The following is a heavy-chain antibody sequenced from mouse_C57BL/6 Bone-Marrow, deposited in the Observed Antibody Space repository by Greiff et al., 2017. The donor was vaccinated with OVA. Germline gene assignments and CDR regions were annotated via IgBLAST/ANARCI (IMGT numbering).Heavy chain of an antibody. J-gene: IGHJ3*01. D-gene: IGHD2-4*01. CDR3: ARGGDYSWLAY. Sequence: QVQLQQSGPGLVQPSQSLSITCTVSGFSLTSYGVHWVRQSPGTGLEWLGVIWRGGSTDYNAAFISRLGISKDNSKIQVFLKMNSLQADDTDRDYCARGGDYSWLAYWGQGTLVTVSA. V-gene: IGHV2-2*01. CDR2: IWRGGST. CDR1: GFSLTSYG.